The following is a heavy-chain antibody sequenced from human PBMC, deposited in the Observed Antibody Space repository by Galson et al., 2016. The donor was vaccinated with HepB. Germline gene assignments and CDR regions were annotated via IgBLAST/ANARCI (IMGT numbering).Heavy chain of an antibody. V-gene: IGHV3-21*01. Sequence: SLRLSCAASGFSLSSYSFNWVRQAPGKGLEWVSSISSSGGYTYYADSVKGRFTISRDNARNSLYLEMNSLRAADTAVYYCAREAAYYGGSTYYFEDDYWGQGTPVTASS. J-gene: IGHJ4*02. CDR2: ISSSGGYT. CDR1: GFSLSSYS. D-gene: IGHD3-10*01. CDR3: AREAAYYGGSTYYFEDDY.